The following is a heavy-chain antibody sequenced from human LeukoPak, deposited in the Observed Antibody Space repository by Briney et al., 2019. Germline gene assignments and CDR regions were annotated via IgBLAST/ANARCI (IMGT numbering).Heavy chain of an antibody. CDR3: ARAGWFSTTWHFDY. CDR2: INHSGST. CDR1: GGSFSGYY. V-gene: IGHV4-34*01. D-gene: IGHD6-19*01. J-gene: IGHJ4*02. Sequence: SETLSLTCAVYGGSFSGYYWSWIRQPPGKGLEWIGEINHSGSTNYNPSLKSRVTISVDTSKKQFSLNLSSVTAADTAVYYCARAGWFSTTWHFDYWGQGILVTVSS.